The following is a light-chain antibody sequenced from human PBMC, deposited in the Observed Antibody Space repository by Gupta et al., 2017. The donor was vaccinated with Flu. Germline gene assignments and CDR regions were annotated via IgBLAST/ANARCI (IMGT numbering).Light chain of an antibody. J-gene: IGKJ4*01. CDR1: QSVGSS. V-gene: IGKV3-11*01. Sequence: PATLSLSPGERGTLSCRASQSVGSSLGWYQQKPGQTPRLLIYETSNRASGVPARFSGSGSGTDFTLIISSLEPEDSAVYYCQQRKNWPITFGGGTKVEIK. CDR2: ETS. CDR3: QQRKNWPIT.